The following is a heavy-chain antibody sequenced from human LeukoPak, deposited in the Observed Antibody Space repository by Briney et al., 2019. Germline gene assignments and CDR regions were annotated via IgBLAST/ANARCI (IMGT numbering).Heavy chain of an antibody. J-gene: IGHJ4*02. Sequence: GGSLRLSCAASGFTFNTYNLNWVRQAPGKGLEWVSYISHGSTRIFYADSVEGRFTLSRDDAKNSLYLQMNSLRAEDTAVYYCAKDRGYYDRPRDYWGQGTLVTVSS. CDR2: ISHGSTRI. D-gene: IGHD3-22*01. CDR1: GFTFNTYN. V-gene: IGHV3-48*01. CDR3: AKDRGYYDRPRDY.